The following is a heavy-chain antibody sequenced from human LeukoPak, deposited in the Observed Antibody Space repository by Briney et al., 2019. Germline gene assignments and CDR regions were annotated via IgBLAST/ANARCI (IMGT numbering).Heavy chain of an antibody. CDR3: ARDGTGGYYYYYMDV. Sequence: GGSLRLSCAASGFTFSSYGMSWVRQAPGKGLEWVSYISSSGSTIYYADSVKGRFTISRDNAKNSLYLQMNSLRAEDTAVYYCARDGTGGYYYYYMDVWGKGTTVTISS. V-gene: IGHV3-48*04. CDR2: ISSSGSTI. J-gene: IGHJ6*03. CDR1: GFTFSSYG. D-gene: IGHD2-8*02.